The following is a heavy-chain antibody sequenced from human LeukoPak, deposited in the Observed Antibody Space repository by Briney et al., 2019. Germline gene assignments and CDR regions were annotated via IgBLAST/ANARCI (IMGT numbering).Heavy chain of an antibody. J-gene: IGHJ5*02. D-gene: IGHD6-13*01. Sequence: GGSLRLSCAASGLTFSSYAMSWFRQAPGKGLEWVSAISGSGGSTYYADSVKGRFTISRDNSKNTLYLQMNSLRAEDTAVYYCAKDPLYSSSWFWFDPWGQGTLVTVSS. CDR2: ISGSGGST. CDR1: GLTFSSYA. V-gene: IGHV3-23*01. CDR3: AKDPLYSSSWFWFDP.